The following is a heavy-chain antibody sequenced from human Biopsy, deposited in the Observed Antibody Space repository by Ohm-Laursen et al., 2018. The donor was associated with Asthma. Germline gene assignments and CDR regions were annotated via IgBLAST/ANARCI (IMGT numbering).Heavy chain of an antibody. CDR2: TRNKANSYTT. CDR3: ASDLGGYYYDSSGYSSDY. J-gene: IGHJ4*02. D-gene: IGHD3-22*01. V-gene: IGHV3-72*01. Sequence: SLRLSCAASGFTFSNAWMSWVRQAPGKGLEWVGRTRNKANSYTTEYAASVKGRFTISRDDSKNLLYLQMNSLKTEDTAVYYCASDLGGYYYDSSGYSSDYWGQGTLVTVSS. CDR1: GFTFSNAW.